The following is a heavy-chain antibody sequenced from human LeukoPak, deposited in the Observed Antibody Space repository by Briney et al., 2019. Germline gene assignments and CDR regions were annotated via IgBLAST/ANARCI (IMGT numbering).Heavy chain of an antibody. Sequence: PSETLSLTCTVSGGSISGYYWSWIRQPPGKGLEWIGYIYYSGSTNYNPSLKSRVTISVDTSKNQFSLKLSSVTAADTAVYYCAGVSATNDAFDIWGQGTMVTVSS. CDR2: IYYSGST. D-gene: IGHD5-24*01. V-gene: IGHV4-59*01. J-gene: IGHJ3*02. CDR3: AGVSATNDAFDI. CDR1: GGSISGYY.